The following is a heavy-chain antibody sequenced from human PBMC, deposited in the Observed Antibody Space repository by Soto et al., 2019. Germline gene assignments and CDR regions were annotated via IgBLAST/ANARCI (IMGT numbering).Heavy chain of an antibody. CDR2: IITISGTA. CDR1: GGTFSSYA. D-gene: IGHD2-2*01. V-gene: IGHV1-69*01. CDR3: ARSQGSSTSLEIYYYYYYGMDV. J-gene: IGHJ6*02. Sequence: QVQLVQSGAEVKKPGSSVKVSCKASGGTFSSYAISWVRQAPGRGLEWMGGIITISGTANYAQKFQGRVTITADESTSTAYMELSSLRSEDTAVYYCARSQGSSTSLEIYYYYYYGMDVWGQGTTVTVSS.